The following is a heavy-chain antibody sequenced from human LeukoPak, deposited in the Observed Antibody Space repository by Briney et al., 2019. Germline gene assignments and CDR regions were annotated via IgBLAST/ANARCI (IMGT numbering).Heavy chain of an antibody. Sequence: GGSLRLSCAASGFTFSSYEMNWVRQAPGKGLEWVSYISGSGSTIYYADSVKGRFTISRDNAKNSLYLQMNSLRAEDTAVYYCAKLGYCSSTSCSNWFDPWGQGTLVTGSS. J-gene: IGHJ5*02. V-gene: IGHV3-48*03. CDR2: ISGSGSTI. CDR1: GFTFSSYE. D-gene: IGHD2-2*01. CDR3: AKLGYCSSTSCSNWFDP.